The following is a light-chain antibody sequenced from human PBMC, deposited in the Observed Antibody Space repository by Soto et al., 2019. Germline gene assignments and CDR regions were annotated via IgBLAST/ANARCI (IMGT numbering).Light chain of an antibody. V-gene: IGLV8-61*01. CDR2: STN. CDR3: VLYMGSGIGV. CDR1: SGSVSTTYY. Sequence: QAVVTQEPSFSVSPGGTVTLTCGLSSGSVSTTYYPTWYQQTPGQAPRTLFYSTNTRSSGVPDRFSGSILGNKAALTITGAQADDESDYYCVLYMGSGIGVFGGGTKLTVL. J-gene: IGLJ2*01.